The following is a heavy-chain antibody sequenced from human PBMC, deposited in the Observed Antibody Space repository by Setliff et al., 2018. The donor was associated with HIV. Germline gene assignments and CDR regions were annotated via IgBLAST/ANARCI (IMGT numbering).Heavy chain of an antibody. CDR3: ARRHTAFDP. CDR1: GGSSSSSSFY. V-gene: IGHV4-39*01. CDR2: IYYSGST. Sequence: SETLSLTCTVSGGSSSSSSFYWGWIRQPPGKGLEWIGSIYYSGSTYYNPSLKSRVTISIDTSRNQFSLKLTSVTAADTAMYYCARRHTAFDPWGQGTLVTVSS. D-gene: IGHD5-18*01. J-gene: IGHJ5*02.